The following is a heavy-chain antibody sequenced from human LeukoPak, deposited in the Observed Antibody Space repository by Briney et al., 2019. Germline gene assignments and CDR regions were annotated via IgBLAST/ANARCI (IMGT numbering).Heavy chain of an antibody. Sequence: AASVKVSCKPSGYTFTSYCISWVRQAPGEGLEWMGCIKKGNTRYAQKVHVKVTMTIDTSTRAAYMELRRLRSYDTAVYYCARGPTITTYYYYYVEGWGKGTTVTVSS. V-gene: IGHV1-18*01. CDR1: GYTFTSYC. D-gene: IGHD4-11*01. J-gene: IGHJ6*03. CDR2: IKKGNT. CDR3: ARGPTITTYYYYYVEG.